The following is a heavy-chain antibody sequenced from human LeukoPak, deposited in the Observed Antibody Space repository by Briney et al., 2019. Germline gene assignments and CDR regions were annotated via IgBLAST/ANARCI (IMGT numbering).Heavy chain of an antibody. V-gene: IGHV3-74*01. J-gene: IGHJ4*02. CDR3: ARRVVVPAAPYYFDY. D-gene: IGHD2-2*01. Sequence: GGSLRLSCAASGFTFSSYWMHWVRQAPGKGLVWVSRINSDGSSTSYADSVKGRFTISRDNAKNTLYLQMNSLRAEDTAVYYCARRVVVPAAPYYFDYWGQGTLVTVSS. CDR1: GFTFSSYW. CDR2: INSDGSST.